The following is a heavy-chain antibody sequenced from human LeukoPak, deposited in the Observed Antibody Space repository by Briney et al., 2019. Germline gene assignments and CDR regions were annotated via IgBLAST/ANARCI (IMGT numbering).Heavy chain of an antibody. V-gene: IGHV3-21*01. CDR3: ATRDYYDSSGYYDAFDI. J-gene: IGHJ3*02. Sequence: GGSLRLSCAASGFTFSSYSMNWVRQAPGKVLEWVSSISSSSSYIYYADSVKGRLTISRDNAKNSLYLQMNSLRAEDTAVYYCATRDYYDSSGYYDAFDIWGQGTMVTVSS. CDR2: ISSSSSYI. D-gene: IGHD3-22*01. CDR1: GFTFSSYS.